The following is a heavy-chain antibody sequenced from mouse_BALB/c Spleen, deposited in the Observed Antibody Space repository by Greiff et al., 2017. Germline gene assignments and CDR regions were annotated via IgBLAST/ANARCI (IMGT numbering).Heavy chain of an antibody. Sequence: EVKLLESGGGLVQPGESLKLSCESNEYEFPSHDMSWVRKTPEKRLELVAAINSDGGSTYYPDTMERRFIISRDNTKKTLYLQMSSLRSEDTALYYGARQGDYYAMDDWGQGTSVTVSS. V-gene: IGHV5-2*01. CDR3: ARQGDYYAMDD. CDR2: INSDGGST. J-gene: IGHJ4*01. CDR1: EYEFPSHD.